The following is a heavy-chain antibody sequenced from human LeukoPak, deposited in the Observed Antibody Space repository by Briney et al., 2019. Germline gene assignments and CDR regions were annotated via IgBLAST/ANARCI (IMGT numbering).Heavy chain of an antibody. CDR3: ASYRYGSSFAFDI. D-gene: IGHD6-6*01. CDR1: GFTVSTNY. V-gene: IGHV3-66*01. CDR2: IYSGGST. Sequence: PGGSLRLSCGASGFTVSTNYMSWVRQAPGKGLEWVSIIYSGGSTYYAASVKGRFTISRDNSKNTLYLQMNSLRAEDTAVYYCASYRYGSSFAFDIWGQGTMVTVSS. J-gene: IGHJ3*02.